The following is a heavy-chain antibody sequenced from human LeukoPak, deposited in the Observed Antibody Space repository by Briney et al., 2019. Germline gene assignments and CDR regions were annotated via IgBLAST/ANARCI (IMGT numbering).Heavy chain of an antibody. CDR2: ISWNSGSI. CDR1: GFTFDDYA. J-gene: IGHJ4*02. D-gene: IGHD2-2*01. Sequence: PGRSLRLSCAASGFTFDDYAMHWVRQAPGKGLEWVSGISWNSGSIGYADSVKGRFTISRDNAKNSLYLQMNSLRAEDTALYYCMPQGVLFDYWGQGTLVTVSS. CDR3: MPQGVLFDY. V-gene: IGHV3-9*01.